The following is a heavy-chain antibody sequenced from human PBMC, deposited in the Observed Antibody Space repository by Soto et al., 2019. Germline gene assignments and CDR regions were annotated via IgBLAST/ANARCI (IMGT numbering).Heavy chain of an antibody. CDR3: ARVWLQVLVFDI. Sequence: APVKVSCKASGYTFTSYGISWVRQAPGQGLEWMGWIRAYNGNTNYAQKLQGRVTMTTDTSTSTAYMELRSLRSDDTAVYYCARVWLQVLVFDIWGQGTMVTVSS. V-gene: IGHV1-18*04. CDR2: IRAYNGNT. D-gene: IGHD5-12*01. J-gene: IGHJ3*02. CDR1: GYTFTSYG.